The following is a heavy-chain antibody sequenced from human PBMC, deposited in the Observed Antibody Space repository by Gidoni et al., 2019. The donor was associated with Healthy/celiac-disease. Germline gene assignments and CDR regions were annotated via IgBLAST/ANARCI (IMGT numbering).Heavy chain of an antibody. D-gene: IGHD3-3*01. V-gene: IGHV3-30*18. J-gene: IGHJ4*02. CDR1: GFTFSSYG. CDR2: ISYDGSNK. Sequence: QVQLVESGGGVVQPGRSLRLSCAASGFTFSSYGMHWVRQAPGKGLEWVAVISYDGSNKYYADSVKGRFTISRDNSKNTLYLQMNSLRAEDTAVYYCAKGSGDFWSCFDYWGQGTLVTVSS. CDR3: AKGSGDFWSCFDY.